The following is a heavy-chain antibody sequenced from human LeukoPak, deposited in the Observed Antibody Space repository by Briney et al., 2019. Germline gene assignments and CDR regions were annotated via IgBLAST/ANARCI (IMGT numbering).Heavy chain of an antibody. CDR2: INTNTGNP. CDR1: GYTFTSYA. V-gene: IGHV7-4-1*02. Sequence: ASVKVSCKASGYTFTSYAMNWVRQAPGQGLEWMGWINTNTGNPTYAQGFTGRFVFSLDTSVSTAYLQISILKAEDTAVYYCAREEGIQLWSADYYYYMDVWGKGTTVTVSS. D-gene: IGHD5-18*01. J-gene: IGHJ6*03. CDR3: AREEGIQLWSADYYYYMDV.